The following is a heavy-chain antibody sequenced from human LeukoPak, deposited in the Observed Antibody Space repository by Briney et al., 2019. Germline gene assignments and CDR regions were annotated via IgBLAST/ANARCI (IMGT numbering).Heavy chain of an antibody. Sequence: GGSLRLSCAASGFTFSSYAMHWVRQAPGKGLEYVSAISSNGGSTYYANSVKGRFTISRDNSKNTLYLQMNSLRAEDTAVYYCANGYCTNGVCYPYYYYYMDVWGKGTTVTVSS. CDR3: ANGYCTNGVCYPYYYYYMDV. CDR1: GFTFSSYA. D-gene: IGHD2-8*01. CDR2: ISSNGGST. V-gene: IGHV3-64*01. J-gene: IGHJ6*03.